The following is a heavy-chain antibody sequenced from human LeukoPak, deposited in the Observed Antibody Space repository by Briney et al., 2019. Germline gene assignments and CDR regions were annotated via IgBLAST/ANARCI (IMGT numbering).Heavy chain of an antibody. CDR1: GGTFISYA. D-gene: IGHD2-21*02. CDR2: IIPIFGTA. J-gene: IGHJ6*02. CDR3: AREDYVVTATRYYYYGMDV. Sequence: ASVKVSCKASGGTFISYAISWVRQAPGQGLEWMGGIIPIFGTANYAQKFQGRVTITADESTSTAYMELSSLRSEDTAVYYCAREDYVVTATRYYYYGMDVWGQGTTVTVSS. V-gene: IGHV1-69*13.